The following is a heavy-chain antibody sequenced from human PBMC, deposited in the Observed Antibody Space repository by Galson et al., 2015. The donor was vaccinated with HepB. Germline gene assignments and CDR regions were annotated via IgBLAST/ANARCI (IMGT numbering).Heavy chain of an antibody. V-gene: IGHV1-2*02. CDR1: GYTFTGYY. D-gene: IGHD2-2*02. CDR3: ARDDCSSTSCYNAFDI. Sequence: SVKVSCKASGYTFTGYYMHWVRQAPGQGLEWMGWINPNSGGTNYAQKFQGRVTMTRDTSISTAYMELSRLRSDDTAVYYCARDDCSSTSCYNAFDIWGQGTMVTVSS. CDR2: INPNSGGT. J-gene: IGHJ3*02.